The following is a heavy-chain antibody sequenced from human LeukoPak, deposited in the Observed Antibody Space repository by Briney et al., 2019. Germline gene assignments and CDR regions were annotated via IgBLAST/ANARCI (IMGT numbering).Heavy chain of an antibody. J-gene: IGHJ4*02. CDR3: AKDRWGYFDY. V-gene: IGHV3-21*01. CDR2: ISSSSSYI. Sequence: GGSLRLSCAASGFTFSSYSMNWVRQAPGKGLEWVSSISSSSSYIYYADSVKGRFTISRDNAKNSLYLQMNSLRAEDTAVYYCAKDRWGYFDYWGQGTLVTVSS. D-gene: IGHD3-16*01. CDR1: GFTFSSYS.